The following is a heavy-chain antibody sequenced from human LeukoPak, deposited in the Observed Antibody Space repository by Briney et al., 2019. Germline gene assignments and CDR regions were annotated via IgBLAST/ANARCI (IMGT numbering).Heavy chain of an antibody. CDR3: AKVRWESPIPDI. CDR1: GFTFSSYA. D-gene: IGHD1-26*01. J-gene: IGHJ3*02. V-gene: IGHV3-23*01. CDR2: ISGSGGST. Sequence: GGSLRLSCAASGFTFSSYAMSWVRQAPGKGLEWVSAISGSGGSTYYADSVKGRFTISRDNSKNTLYLQMNSLIAEDTAVYYCAKVRWESPIPDIWGQGTMVTVSS.